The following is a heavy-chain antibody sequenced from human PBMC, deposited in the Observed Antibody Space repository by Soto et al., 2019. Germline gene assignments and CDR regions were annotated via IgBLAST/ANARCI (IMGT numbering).Heavy chain of an antibody. Sequence: SETLSLTCTVSGGSISSGGYYWSWIRQHPGKGLEWIGYIYYSGGTYYNPSLASRLTISVDTSENQFSLKLRSVTAADTAVYYCARKDSGYADYMDVWGKGTTVTAP. V-gene: IGHV4-31*03. CDR2: IYYSGGT. D-gene: IGHD5-12*01. J-gene: IGHJ6*03. CDR3: ARKDSGYADYMDV. CDR1: GGSISSGGYY.